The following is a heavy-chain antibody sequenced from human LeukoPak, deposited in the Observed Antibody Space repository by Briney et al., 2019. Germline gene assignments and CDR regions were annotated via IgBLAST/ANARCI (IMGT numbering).Heavy chain of an antibody. CDR3: AKDTGYTSGRIDS. CDR2: IHYDGSKE. V-gene: IGHV3-30*02. J-gene: IGHJ4*02. Sequence: GGSLRLSCAVSGFTFNNFGMHWVRQTPGKGLEWVALIHYDGSKEYYGDSVKGRFTISRDNSKSTLFLQMNSLSSDDTAIYYCAKDTGYTSGRIDSWGQGTLVTVSS. CDR1: GFTFNNFG. D-gene: IGHD6-19*01.